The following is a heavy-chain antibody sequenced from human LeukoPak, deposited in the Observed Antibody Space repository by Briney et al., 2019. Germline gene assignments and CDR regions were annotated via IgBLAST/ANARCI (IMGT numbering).Heavy chain of an antibody. CDR3: ARTGYSPYYYYYYYMDV. J-gene: IGHJ6*03. CDR2: INHSGST. D-gene: IGHD5-24*01. Sequence: SETLSLTCAVYGGSFSGYYWSWIRQPPGKGLEWIGEINHSGSTNYNTSLKSRVTISVDTSKNQCSLKLSSVTAADTAVYYCARTGYSPYYYYYYYMDVWGKGTTVTISS. V-gene: IGHV4-34*01. CDR1: GGSFSGYY.